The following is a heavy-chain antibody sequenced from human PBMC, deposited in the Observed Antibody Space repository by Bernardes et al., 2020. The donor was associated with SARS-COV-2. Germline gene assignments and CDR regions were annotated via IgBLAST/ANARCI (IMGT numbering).Heavy chain of an antibody. CDR2: ISPKSGAT. V-gene: IGHV1-2*02. CDR3: ARTFYYDRGGDSLFDL. CDR1: GYTFSAYY. Sequence: AARKVSCTSSGYTFSAYYTHWLRQAPGQGLEWMGWISPKSGATNHAQKFQGRVTMTRDTSISTDYMELSSLRSDDTAVYYCARTFYYDRGGDSLFDLWGQGTPVTVSS. D-gene: IGHD2-21*01. J-gene: IGHJ4*02.